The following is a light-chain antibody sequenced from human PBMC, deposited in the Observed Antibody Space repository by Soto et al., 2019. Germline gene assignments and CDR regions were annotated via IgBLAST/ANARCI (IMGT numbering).Light chain of an antibody. CDR2: EAN. V-gene: IGLV2-23*01. CDR3: SSYAGYSTSGV. CDR1: SSDVGSYNL. J-gene: IGLJ2*01. Sequence: QSALTQPASVSGSPGQSITISCTGTSSDVGSYNLVSWYQQHPGKAPKLMIYEANKRPSGVSDLFSGSKSGNTASLTISGLQAEDEAEYYCSSYAGYSTSGVFGGGTQLTVL.